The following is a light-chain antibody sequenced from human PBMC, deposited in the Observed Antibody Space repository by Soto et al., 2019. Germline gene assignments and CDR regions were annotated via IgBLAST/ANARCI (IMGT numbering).Light chain of an antibody. Sequence: QSVLTQPASVSGSPGQLITISCTGTSSDVGSYNLVSWYQQHPGKAPKLMIYEVSKRPSGVSNRFSGSKSGNTASLTISGLQAEDEADYYCCSYAGSKVFGTGTKVPVL. V-gene: IGLV2-23*02. CDR3: CSYAGSKV. CDR2: EVS. CDR1: SSDVGSYNL. J-gene: IGLJ1*01.